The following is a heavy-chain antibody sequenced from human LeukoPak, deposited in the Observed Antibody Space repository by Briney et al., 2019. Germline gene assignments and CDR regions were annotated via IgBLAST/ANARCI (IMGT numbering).Heavy chain of an antibody. CDR2: ISSSGSTI. J-gene: IGHJ4*02. Sequence: PGGPLRLSCAASGFTFSDYYMSWIRQAPGKGLEWVSYISSSGSTIYYADSVKGRFTISRDNAKNSLYLQMNSLRAEDTAVYYCARARSDVWGSYYVYWGQGTLVTVSS. D-gene: IGHD3-16*01. CDR1: GFTFSDYY. CDR3: ARARSDVWGSYYVY. V-gene: IGHV3-11*01.